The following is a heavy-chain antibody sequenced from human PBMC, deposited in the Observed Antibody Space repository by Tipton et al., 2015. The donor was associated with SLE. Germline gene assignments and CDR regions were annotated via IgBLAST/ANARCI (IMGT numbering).Heavy chain of an antibody. D-gene: IGHD4-17*01. CDR1: GFTFSCYW. J-gene: IGHJ3*02. V-gene: IGHV3-7*03. Sequence: GSLRLSCAASGFTFSCYWMSWVRQAPGKGLEWVANIKQDGSEKYYVDSVKGRFTISRDNAKNSLYLQMNSLRAEDTALYYCARDQYGDYGQDAFDIWGQGTMVTVSS. CDR3: ARDQYGDYGQDAFDI. CDR2: IKQDGSEK.